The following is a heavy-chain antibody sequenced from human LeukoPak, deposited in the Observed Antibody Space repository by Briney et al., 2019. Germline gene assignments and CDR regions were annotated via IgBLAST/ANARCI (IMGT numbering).Heavy chain of an antibody. Sequence: PGGSLRLSCAVSGFTVSSNYMSWVRQAPGKGLEWVSVIYSGGTSYYADSVKGRLNICRDESKNTFYFQMNSLRAEDTAVYYCARDQRGYSGDDNYYYYMDVWGKGTTVTASS. V-gene: IGHV3-66*01. D-gene: IGHD5-12*01. CDR2: IYSGGTS. J-gene: IGHJ6*03. CDR1: GFTVSSNY. CDR3: ARDQRGYSGDDNYYYYMDV.